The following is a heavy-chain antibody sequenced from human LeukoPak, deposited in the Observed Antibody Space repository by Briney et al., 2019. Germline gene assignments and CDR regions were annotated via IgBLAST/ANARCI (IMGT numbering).Heavy chain of an antibody. V-gene: IGHV3-7*01. D-gene: IGHD1-14*01. CDR1: GFTFSDYY. Sequence: GGSLRLSCAASGFTFSDYYMSWIRQAPGKGLEWVASINHNGNVNYYVDSVKGRFTISRDNAKNTLYLQMNSLRAEDTAVYYCARVRYCDYWGQGTLVTVSS. J-gene: IGHJ4*02. CDR3: ARVRYCDY. CDR2: INHNGNVN.